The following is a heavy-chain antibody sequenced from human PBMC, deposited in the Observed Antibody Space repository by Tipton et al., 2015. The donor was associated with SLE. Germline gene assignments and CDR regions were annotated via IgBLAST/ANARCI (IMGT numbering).Heavy chain of an antibody. D-gene: IGHD3-10*01. CDR2: IYYSGST. V-gene: IGHV4-31*03. J-gene: IGHJ6*02. Sequence: TLSLTCTVSGGSMSSGTYYWSWIRQHPGKGLEWIGYIYYSGSTYYNPSLKSRVTISVDTSKNQFSLKLSSVTAADTAVYYCARDVGFYGSGSYFYYYGMDVWGQGTRVTVSS. CDR1: GGSMSSGTYY. CDR3: ARDVGFYGSGSYFYYYGMDV.